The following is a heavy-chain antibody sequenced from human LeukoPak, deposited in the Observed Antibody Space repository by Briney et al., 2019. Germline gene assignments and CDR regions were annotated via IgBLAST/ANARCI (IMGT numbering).Heavy chain of an antibody. V-gene: IGHV4-34*01. CDR2: INSSGST. Sequence: PSGTLCLSCAVSGGSFSGYNWSWIRQPPGKGLEWVGEINSSGSTNYNPSPKRGVSISVDTTTNKFSLLQSTGTGADTAVYYCGRRPLVYKNGYWGQGNLVTVSS. D-gene: IGHD1-1*01. CDR3: GRRPLVYKNGY. CDR1: GGSFSGYN. J-gene: IGHJ4*02.